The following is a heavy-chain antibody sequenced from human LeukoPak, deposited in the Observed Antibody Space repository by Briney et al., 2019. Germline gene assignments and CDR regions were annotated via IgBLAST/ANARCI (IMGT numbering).Heavy chain of an antibody. V-gene: IGHV3-30*01. J-gene: IGHJ4*02. CDR3: ARDSSSNFDY. D-gene: IGHD6-13*01. Sequence: PGWSLRLSCAASGFTFSSYAMHWVRQAPGKGLEWVAVISYDGSNKYYADSVKGRFTISRDNSKNTLYLQMNSLRAEDTAVYYCARDSSSNFDYWGQGTLVTVSS. CDR1: GFTFSSYA. CDR2: ISYDGSNK.